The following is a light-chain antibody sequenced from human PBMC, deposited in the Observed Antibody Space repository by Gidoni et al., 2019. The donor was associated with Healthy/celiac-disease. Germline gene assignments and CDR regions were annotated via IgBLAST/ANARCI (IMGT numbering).Light chain of an antibody. CDR2: KAS. V-gene: IGKV1-5*03. Sequence: DIQMTQSPSTLSASVGDRVTITCRASQSISSWFAWYQQKPGKAPKLLIYKASSLESGVPSSFSGSGSGTEFTLTISSLQPDDFATYYCQQYNSYSVTFXXXTKVEIK. J-gene: IGKJ1*01. CDR3: QQYNSYSVT. CDR1: QSISSW.